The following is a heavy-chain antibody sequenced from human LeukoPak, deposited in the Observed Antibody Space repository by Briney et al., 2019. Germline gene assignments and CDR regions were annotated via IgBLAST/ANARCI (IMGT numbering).Heavy chain of an antibody. J-gene: IGHJ3*02. CDR1: GGSISSYY. CDR2: IYTSGST. CDR3: AREGDKTSYDFWSGYPPTDAFDI. V-gene: IGHV4-4*07. D-gene: IGHD3-3*01. Sequence: SETLSLTCTVPGGSISSYYWSWIRQPAGKGLEWIGRIYTSGSTNYNPSLKSRVTMSVDTSKNQFSLKLSSVTAADTAVYYCAREGDKTSYDFWSGYPPTDAFDIWGQGTMVTVSS.